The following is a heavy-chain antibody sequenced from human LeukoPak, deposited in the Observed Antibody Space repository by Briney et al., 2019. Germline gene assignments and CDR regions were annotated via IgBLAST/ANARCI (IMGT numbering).Heavy chain of an antibody. D-gene: IGHD2-2*01. J-gene: IGHJ4*02. CDR3: ARLWTRWCSSTSCYGGGSSGSSFDY. V-gene: IGHV5-51*01. CDR2: IYPGDSDT. CDR1: GYSFTTYW. Sequence: GESLKISCKGSGYSFTTYWIGWVRQMPGKGLEWMGIIYPGDSDTRYSPSFQGQVTISADKSISTAYLHWSSLKASDTAMYYCARLWTRWCSSTSCYGGGSSGSSFDYWGQGTLVTVSS.